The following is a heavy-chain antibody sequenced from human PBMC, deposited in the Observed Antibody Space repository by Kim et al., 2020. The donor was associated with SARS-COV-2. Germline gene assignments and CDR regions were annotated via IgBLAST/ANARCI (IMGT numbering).Heavy chain of an antibody. CDR3: ARESGSGSPLFDY. Sequence: YAQKLQGRVTMTTDTSTSTAYMDLRSLRSDDTVVYYCARESGSGSPLFDYWGQGTLVTVSS. J-gene: IGHJ4*02. D-gene: IGHD3-10*01. V-gene: IGHV1-18*01.